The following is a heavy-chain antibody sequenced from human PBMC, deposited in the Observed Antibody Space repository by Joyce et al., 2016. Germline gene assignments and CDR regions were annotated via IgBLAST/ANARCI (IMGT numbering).Heavy chain of an antibody. D-gene: IGHD3-3*01. V-gene: IGHV4-30-4*01. CDR3: ARGNGDFWSGYYNYFDY. J-gene: IGHJ4*02. Sequence: QVQLQESGPGLVKPSQTLSLTCTVSGGSISSGDYYWSWVRQSPGKGLEWIGYIYFSGSPPRNTSLKSRLTISADTSKNQFSLKVRSVTAADTAVYYCARGNGDFWSGYYNYFDYWGQGILVTVSS. CDR1: GGSISSGDYY. CDR2: IYFSGSP.